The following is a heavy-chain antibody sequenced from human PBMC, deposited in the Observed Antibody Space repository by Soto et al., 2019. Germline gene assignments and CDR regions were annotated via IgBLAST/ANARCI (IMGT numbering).Heavy chain of an antibody. Sequence: QVQLVESGGGVVQPVWSLRLSCAASGFSISDYGMEWVRQAPGKGLEWVALISYDGSNTYYADSVKGRFTISRDNSKDTLFLQMTGLRREDTAVYYCAKGAGDRLSLGMDVWGQGTTVTVSS. CDR2: ISYDGSNT. V-gene: IGHV3-30*18. CDR1: GFSISDYG. J-gene: IGHJ6*02. CDR3: AKGAGDRLSLGMDV. D-gene: IGHD1-26*01.